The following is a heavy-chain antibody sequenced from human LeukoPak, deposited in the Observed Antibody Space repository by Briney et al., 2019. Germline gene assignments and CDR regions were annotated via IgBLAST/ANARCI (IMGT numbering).Heavy chain of an antibody. CDR2: IIPIFGTA. D-gene: IGHD6-19*01. CDR3: ARSIAVAEYFQH. Sequence: SVKVSCKASGYGFTAYYMHWVRQAPGQGLEWMGGIIPIFGTANYAQKFQGRVTITADESTSTAYMELSSLRSEDTAVYYCARSIAVAEYFQHWGQGTLVTVSS. CDR1: GYGFTAYY. V-gene: IGHV1-69*13. J-gene: IGHJ1*01.